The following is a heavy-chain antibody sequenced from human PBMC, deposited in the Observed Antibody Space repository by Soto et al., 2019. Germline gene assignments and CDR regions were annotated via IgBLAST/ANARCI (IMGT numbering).Heavy chain of an antibody. CDR1: GFPFSDYY. Sequence: GGSLRLSCAASGFPFSDYYMSWISPAPGKGLEWVSYISSSSSYTNYADSVKGRFTISRDNAKNSLYLQMNSLRAEDTAVYYCARGYRGSGWYLGFDPWGQGTLVTVSS. J-gene: IGHJ5*02. D-gene: IGHD6-19*01. CDR2: ISSSSSYT. CDR3: ARGYRGSGWYLGFDP. V-gene: IGHV3-11*05.